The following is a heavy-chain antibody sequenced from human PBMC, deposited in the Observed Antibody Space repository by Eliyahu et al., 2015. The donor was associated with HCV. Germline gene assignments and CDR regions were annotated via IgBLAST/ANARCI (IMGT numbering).Heavy chain of an antibody. CDR3: ARNKGTGDFDY. D-gene: IGHD2/OR15-2a*01. CDR2: IXAGNGNT. Sequence: QVQLLQSGAELKEPGASVRXSCKTSGFTFTNYAVHWVRQAPGQRLEWXGWIXAGNGNTKYSEKFQNRFIIVRDTSASTAYMDLSSLRSEDSAVYYCARNKGTGDFDYWGQGTLLTVSS. V-gene: IGHV1-3*01. CDR1: GFTFTNYA. J-gene: IGHJ4*02.